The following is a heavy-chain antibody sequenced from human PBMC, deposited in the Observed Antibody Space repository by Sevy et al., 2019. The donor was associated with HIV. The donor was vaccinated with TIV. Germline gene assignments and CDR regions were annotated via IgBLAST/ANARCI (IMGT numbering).Heavy chain of an antibody. CDR2: IRSKGNSLAR. J-gene: IGHJ4*02. V-gene: IGHV3-73*01. CDR3: AGQVGDTVMAIFDY. Sequence: GGSLRLSCAASGFAFRGSAIHWVRQASGKGLEWIGRIRSKGNSLARDYVPSVKGRFTISRDDSRKTAYLEMSSLKIDDTAVYYCAGQVGDTVMAIFDYWGQGTLVTVSS. D-gene: IGHD1-26*01. CDR1: GFAFRGSA.